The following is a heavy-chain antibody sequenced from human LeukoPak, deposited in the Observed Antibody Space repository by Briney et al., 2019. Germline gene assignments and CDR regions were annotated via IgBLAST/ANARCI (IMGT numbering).Heavy chain of an antibody. CDR1: GGSLSGHY. CDR2: IHHDGRT. D-gene: IGHD4-17*01. Sequence: SSETLALTCAVYGGSLSGHYWSWIRQSPGKGLEWIGDIHHDGRTKYSPSLKSRVSILLDTSKNEVSLRLTPVTAADTALYFRAREPVPQDYGDTVNAYDLWGQGTMVIVSS. CDR3: AREPVPQDYGDTVNAYDL. V-gene: IGHV4-34*01. J-gene: IGHJ3*01.